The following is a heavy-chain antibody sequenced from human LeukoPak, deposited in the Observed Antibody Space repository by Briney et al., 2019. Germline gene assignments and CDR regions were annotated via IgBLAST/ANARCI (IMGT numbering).Heavy chain of an antibody. CDR3: ARELSWSGRDY. J-gene: IGHJ4*02. Sequence: GGSLTLSCVVSGFTFTTHDMSCVRQAPGKGLEWVSSINTDGTNRNYAASVEGRFTISRDNAKNTLYLRMNSLRVEDTAVYYCARELSWSGRDYWGQGTLVTVSP. CDR1: GFTFTTHD. D-gene: IGHD3-3*01. V-gene: IGHV3-21*01. CDR2: INTDGTNR.